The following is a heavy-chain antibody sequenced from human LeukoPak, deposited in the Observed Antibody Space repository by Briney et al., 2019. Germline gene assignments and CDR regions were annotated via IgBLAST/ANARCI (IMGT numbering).Heavy chain of an antibody. D-gene: IGHD3-10*01. CDR3: ARTRYYYNSRSYGAPYYFDY. CDR2: IYYTGST. Sequence: SETLSLTCSVSSASISSSSSYWAWVRQPPGKSLEWIGSIYYTGSTYYSPSLKSRVTISVDTSKNQFSLKLSSVTAADTAVYYCARTRYYYNSRSYGAPYYFDYWGQGTLVTVSS. V-gene: IGHV4-39*01. CDR1: SASISSSSSY. J-gene: IGHJ4*02.